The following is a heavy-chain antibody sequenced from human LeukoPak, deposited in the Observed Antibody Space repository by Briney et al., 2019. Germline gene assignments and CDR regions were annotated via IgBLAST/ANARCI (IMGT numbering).Heavy chain of an antibody. Sequence: GGSLRLSCAASGFTFSSYAMSWVRQPPGKGLEWVSSISGSGGITYYADSVKGRFTISRDNSKNTLYLQMNSLRAEDTAVYDCAKDQGESKTHYYYYYGMDVWGQGTTVTVSS. D-gene: IGHD3-10*01. CDR3: AKDQGESKTHYYYYYGMDV. CDR1: GFTFSSYA. CDR2: ISGSGGIT. V-gene: IGHV3-23*01. J-gene: IGHJ6*02.